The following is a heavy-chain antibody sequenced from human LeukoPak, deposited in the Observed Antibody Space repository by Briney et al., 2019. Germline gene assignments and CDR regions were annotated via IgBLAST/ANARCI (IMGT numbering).Heavy chain of an antibody. CDR3: ARATLYDSRFDP. J-gene: IGHJ5*02. CDR2: INQDGSEK. CDR1: GLTFSIYW. D-gene: IGHD3-22*01. V-gene: IGHV3-7*02. Sequence: GGSLRLSCAASGLTFSIYWMSWVRQAPGKGLEWVANINQDGSEKYYVDSVKGRFTISRDNAKNSLYLQMNSLRAEDTAVYYCARATLYDSRFDPWGQGTLVTVSS.